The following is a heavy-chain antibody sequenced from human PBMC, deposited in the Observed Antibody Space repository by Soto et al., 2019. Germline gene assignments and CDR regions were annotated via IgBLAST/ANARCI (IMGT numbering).Heavy chain of an antibody. Sequence: GGSLKLSCAASGFTFSSYAMSWVRQAPGKGLEWVSAISGSGGSTYYADSVKGRFTISRDNSKNTLYLQMNSLRAEDTAVYYCAKAGGVQEWFGEFNIYYFDYWGQGTLVTVSS. CDR3: AKAGGVQEWFGEFNIYYFDY. D-gene: IGHD3-10*01. CDR2: ISGSGGST. J-gene: IGHJ4*02. CDR1: GFTFSSYA. V-gene: IGHV3-23*01.